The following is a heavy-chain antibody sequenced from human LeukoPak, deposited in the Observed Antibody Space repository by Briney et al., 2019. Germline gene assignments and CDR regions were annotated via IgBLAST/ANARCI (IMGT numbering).Heavy chain of an antibody. V-gene: IGHV5-51*01. CDR3: ARRPVRNYYDSSGYYIGAFDI. CDR1: GYSFTSYW. Sequence: GESLKISCKGSGYSFTSYWIGWVRQMPGKGLEWMGIIYPGDSDTRYSPSFQGQVTISADKSISTAYLQWSSLKASDTAMYYCARRPVRNYYDSSGYYIGAFDIWGQGTMVTVSS. CDR2: IYPGDSDT. J-gene: IGHJ3*02. D-gene: IGHD3-22*01.